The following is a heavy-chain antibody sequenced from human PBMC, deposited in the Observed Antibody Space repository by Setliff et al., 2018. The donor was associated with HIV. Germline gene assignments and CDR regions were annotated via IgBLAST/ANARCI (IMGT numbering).Heavy chain of an antibody. CDR3: ARDVRDGFEEWFSTLDDGMDV. V-gene: IGHV1-2*02. Sequence: ASVKVSCKAPGGTFSGYAFSWVRQAPGQGLEWMGNINPHTGVTRYAEKFQGRVTMTRDTSISTIYMELSRLRSDDTAVYYCARDVRDGFEEWFSTLDDGMDVWG. CDR1: GGTFSGYA. CDR2: INPHTGVT. D-gene: IGHD3-3*01. J-gene: IGHJ6*01.